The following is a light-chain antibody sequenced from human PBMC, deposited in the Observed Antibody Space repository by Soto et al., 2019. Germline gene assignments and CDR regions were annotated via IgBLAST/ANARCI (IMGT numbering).Light chain of an antibody. CDR3: QQYNNWPPWT. J-gene: IGKJ1*01. CDR2: DAS. Sequence: ILMTQSPATLSVSPGERATLSCRASQSVSNNLAWYQQKPGQAPRLLIYDASTRATGIPARFSGSGSDTEFTLTISGLQSEDFAVYYCQQYNNWPPWTFGQGTKVEIK. V-gene: IGKV3-15*01. CDR1: QSVSNN.